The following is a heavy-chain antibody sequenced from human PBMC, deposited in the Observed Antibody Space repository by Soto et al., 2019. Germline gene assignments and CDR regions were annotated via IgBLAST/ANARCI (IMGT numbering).Heavy chain of an antibody. V-gene: IGHV4-39*01. D-gene: IGHD3-3*01. Sequence: KPSETLSLTCTVSGGSISSSSYYWGWIRQPPGKGLEWIGSIYYSGSTYYNPSLKSRVTISVDTSKDQFSLKLSSVTAADTAVYYCARPVGNDFLSGYGMDVWGQGTTVTVSS. CDR1: GGSISSSSYY. CDR3: ARPVGNDFLSGYGMDV. CDR2: IYYSGST. J-gene: IGHJ6*02.